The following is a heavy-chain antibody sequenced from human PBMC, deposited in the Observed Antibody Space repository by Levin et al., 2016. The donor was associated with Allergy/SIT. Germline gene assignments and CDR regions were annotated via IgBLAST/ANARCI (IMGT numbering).Heavy chain of an antibody. CDR2: IRSKADGYTT. D-gene: IGHD4-23*01. V-gene: IGHV3-73*01. CDR3: TRHEYGGVWHFDL. Sequence: GESLKISCAASGFIFSGSAMHWVRQTSGKGLEWVGRIRSKADGYTTAYAASVKGRFTISRDDSKNTAYLQMDSLKDEDTAVYYCTRHEYGGVWHFDLWGRGTLVTVSP. CDR1: GFIFSGSA. J-gene: IGHJ2*01.